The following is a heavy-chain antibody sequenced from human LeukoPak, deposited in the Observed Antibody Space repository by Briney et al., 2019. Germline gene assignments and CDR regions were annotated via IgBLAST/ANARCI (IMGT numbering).Heavy chain of an antibody. CDR3: ARGLVDTAIRYYYYYMDV. J-gene: IGHJ6*03. Sequence: SETLSLTCAVYGGSFSGYYWSWIRQPPGKGLEWIGEINHSGSTNYNPSLKSRVTISVDTSKNQFSLKLSSVTAADTAVYYCARGLVDTAIRYYYYYMDVWGKGNTVNVSS. V-gene: IGHV4-34*01. D-gene: IGHD5-18*01. CDR1: GGSFSGYY. CDR2: INHSGST.